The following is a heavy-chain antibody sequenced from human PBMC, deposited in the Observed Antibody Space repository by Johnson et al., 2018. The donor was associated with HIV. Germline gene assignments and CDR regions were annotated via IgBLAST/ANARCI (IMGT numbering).Heavy chain of an antibody. Sequence: VQLLESGGGLVKPGGSLRLSCAASGFTFSDYYMSWIRQAPGKGLEWVAVISYAGSTKYYADSVKGRFTISRDNSKNTLYLQMNSLRAEDTAVYYCARGGHRSLSGGAFDIWGQGTMVTVSS. CDR3: ARGGHRSLSGGAFDI. D-gene: IGHD7-27*01. J-gene: IGHJ3*02. CDR2: ISYAGSTK. V-gene: IGHV3-30*03. CDR1: GFTFSDYY.